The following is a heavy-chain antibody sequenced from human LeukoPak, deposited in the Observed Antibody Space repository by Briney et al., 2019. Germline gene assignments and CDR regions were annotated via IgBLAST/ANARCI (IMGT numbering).Heavy chain of an antibody. D-gene: IGHD3-3*01. V-gene: IGHV4-59*08. CDR3: ARAPYDFWSGYYNHSYVMDV. J-gene: IGHJ6*02. Sequence: KPSETLSLTCTVSGGSISSYYWSWIRQPPGKGLEWIGYIYYSGSTNYNPSLKSRVTISVDTSKNQFSLKLSSVTAADTAVYYCARAPYDFWSGYYNHSYVMDVWGQGTTVTVSS. CDR2: IYYSGST. CDR1: GGSISSYY.